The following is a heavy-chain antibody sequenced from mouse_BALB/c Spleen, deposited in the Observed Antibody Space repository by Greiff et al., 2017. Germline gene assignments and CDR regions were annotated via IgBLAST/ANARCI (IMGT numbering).Heavy chain of an antibody. V-gene: IGHV3-8*02. CDR1: GDSITSGY. J-gene: IGHJ1*01. D-gene: IGHD2-3*01. Sequence: DVKLVESGPSLVKPSQTLSLTCSVTGDSITSGYWNWIRKFPGNKLEYMGYISYSGSTYYNPSLKSRISIPRDTSKNQYYLQLNSVTTEDTATYYCARWDGYYVEWYFDVWGAGTTVTVSS. CDR3: ARWDGYYVEWYFDV. CDR2: ISYSGST.